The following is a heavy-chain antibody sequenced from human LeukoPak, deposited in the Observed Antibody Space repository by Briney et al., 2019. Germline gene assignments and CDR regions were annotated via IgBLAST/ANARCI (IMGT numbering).Heavy chain of an antibody. CDR3: AHRRAGSGWYDY. D-gene: IGHD6-19*01. J-gene: IGHJ4*02. V-gene: IGHV2-5*02. CDR2: IFWDDDK. CDR1: GFSLSTTGVG. Sequence: SGPTLVNPTQTLTLTCTFSGFSLSTTGVGVGWIRQPPGKALEWLALIFWDDDKRYSPSLESRLTITKDTSKNQVVLTMTSMDPVDTATYYCAHRRAGSGWYDYWGQGTLVTVSS.